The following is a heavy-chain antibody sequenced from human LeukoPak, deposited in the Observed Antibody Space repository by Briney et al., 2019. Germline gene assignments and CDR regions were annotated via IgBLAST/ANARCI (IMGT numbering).Heavy chain of an antibody. J-gene: IGHJ6*02. CDR2: INHSGST. CDR1: GGSFSGYY. D-gene: IGHD3-3*01. V-gene: IGHV4-34*01. Sequence: SETLSLTCAVYGGSFSGYYWSWIRQPPGKGLEWIGEINHSGSTNYNPSPKSRVTISVDTSKNQFSLKLSSVTAADTAVYYCARYDFWSGYYHLDNYYGMDVWGQGTTVTVSS. CDR3: ARYDFWSGYYHLDNYYGMDV.